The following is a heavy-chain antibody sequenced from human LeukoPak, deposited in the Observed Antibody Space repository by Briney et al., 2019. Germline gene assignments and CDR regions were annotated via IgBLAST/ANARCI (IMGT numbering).Heavy chain of an antibody. CDR1: GFTFNSYW. Sequence: PGGSLRLSCAASGFTFNSYWMHWVRQAPGKGLVWVSRINSDGSSTSHADSVRGRFSTSRDSAKNTLYLQMNSLRAGDTAVYYCARGTTVTKDYWGQGTLVTVSS. V-gene: IGHV3-74*01. CDR2: INSDGSST. J-gene: IGHJ4*02. CDR3: ARGTTVTKDY. D-gene: IGHD4-17*01.